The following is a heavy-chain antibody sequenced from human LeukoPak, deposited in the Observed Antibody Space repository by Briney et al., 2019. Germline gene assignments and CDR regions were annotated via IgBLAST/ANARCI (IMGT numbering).Heavy chain of an antibody. CDR2: IYTSGST. CDR1: GGSISSGSYY. CDR3: ARAGGSVGWYGTIDS. J-gene: IGHJ4*02. Sequence: PSETLSLTCTVSGGSISSGSYYWSWIRQPAGKGLEWIGHIYTSGSTSYNPSLQSRVTISADTSNHEFSLKLTSVTAADTAVYYCARAGGSVGWYGTIDSWGQGTLVTVSS. V-gene: IGHV4-61*09. D-gene: IGHD6-19*01.